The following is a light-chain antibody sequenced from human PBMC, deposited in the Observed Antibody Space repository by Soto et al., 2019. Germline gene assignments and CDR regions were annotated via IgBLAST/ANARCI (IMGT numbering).Light chain of an antibody. CDR2: GAS. J-gene: IGKJ1*01. Sequence: LTPPPSTLPVSPWDTANLSFRASQSVSRYLAWHQQKPGQAPRLLIYGASNRATGIPDRFSGSGSGTDFTLTISKLESEDFAVYHCQQYGGSPRTFGQGTKVDIK. V-gene: IGKV3-20*01. CDR1: QSVSRY. CDR3: QQYGGSPRT.